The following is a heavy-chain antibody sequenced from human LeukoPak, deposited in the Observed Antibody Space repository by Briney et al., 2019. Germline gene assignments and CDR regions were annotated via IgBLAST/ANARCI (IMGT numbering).Heavy chain of an antibody. D-gene: IGHD6-19*01. CDR2: TYQRSKWYN. V-gene: IGHV6-1*01. J-gene: IGHJ4*02. Sequence: SQTLSLTCAISGDSVSINSAAWNWIRQSPSRGLEWLGSTYQRSKWYNDYAVSVKSRITINPDISKNQFSLQLNSVTPEDTAVYYCARSPSPYSSGWYFDYWGQGTLVTVSS. CDR1: GDSVSINSAA. CDR3: ARSPSPYSSGWYFDY.